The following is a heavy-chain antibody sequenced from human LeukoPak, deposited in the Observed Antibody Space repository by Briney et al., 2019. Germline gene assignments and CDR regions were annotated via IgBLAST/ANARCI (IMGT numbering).Heavy chain of an antibody. CDR3: AKDGELITYYYYMDV. V-gene: IGHV3-30*02. Sequence: GGSLRLSCAASGFTFSSYGMHWVRQAPGKGLEWVAFIRYDVTNKYYADSVKGRFTISRDNSKNTLYLQMNSLRAEDTAVYYCAKDGELITYYYYMDVWGKGTTVTVSS. CDR2: IRYDVTNK. D-gene: IGHD1-26*01. J-gene: IGHJ6*03. CDR1: GFTFSSYG.